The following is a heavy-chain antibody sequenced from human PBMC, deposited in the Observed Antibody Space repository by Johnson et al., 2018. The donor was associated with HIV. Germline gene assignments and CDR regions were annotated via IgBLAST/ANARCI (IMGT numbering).Heavy chain of an antibody. CDR1: GLTFSGSG. V-gene: IGHV3-30*19. CDR3: VGGCDAFDI. CDR2: ISYDGSNK. Sequence: QVQLVESGGGMVQPGGSLRLSCAASGLTFSGSGMHWVRQAPGKGLEWVAVISYDGSNKYYADSVKGRFTISRDNSRNTLYLQMNSLRAEDTAVYYCVGGCDAFDIWGQGTMVTVS. D-gene: IGHD3-16*01. J-gene: IGHJ3*02.